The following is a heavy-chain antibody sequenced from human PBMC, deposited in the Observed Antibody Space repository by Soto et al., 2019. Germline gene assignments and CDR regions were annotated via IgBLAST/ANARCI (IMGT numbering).Heavy chain of an antibody. J-gene: IGHJ4*02. Sequence: SQTLSLTCAISGDSVSSNSAAWNWIRQSPSRGLEWLGRTYYRSKWYNDYAVSVKSRITINPDKSKNQSSLQLNSVTPEDTAVYYCARGHCTNGVCYGGGFDYWGQGTLVTVSS. D-gene: IGHD2-8*01. V-gene: IGHV6-1*01. CDR2: TYYRSKWYN. CDR1: GDSVSSNSAA. CDR3: ARGHCTNGVCYGGGFDY.